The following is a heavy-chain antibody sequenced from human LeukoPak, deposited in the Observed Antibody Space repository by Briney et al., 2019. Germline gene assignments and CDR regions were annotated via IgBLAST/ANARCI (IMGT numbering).Heavy chain of an antibody. Sequence: TSETLSLTCTVSGGSISSYYWSWIRQPAGTALEWIGRIYTSGSTNYNPSLKSRVTMSVDTSKNQFSLKLSSVTAADTAVYYCAREKGTYYDILTGYYIDYWGQGTLVTVSS. CDR1: GGSISSYY. V-gene: IGHV4-4*07. D-gene: IGHD3-9*01. CDR2: IYTSGST. J-gene: IGHJ4*02. CDR3: AREKGTYYDILTGYYIDY.